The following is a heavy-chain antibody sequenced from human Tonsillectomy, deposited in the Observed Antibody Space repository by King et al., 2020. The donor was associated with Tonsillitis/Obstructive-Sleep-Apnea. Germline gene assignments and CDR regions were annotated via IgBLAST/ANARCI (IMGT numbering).Heavy chain of an antibody. D-gene: IGHD6-6*01. CDR3: ARASEAFDI. Sequence: VQLQQWGAGLLKPSETLSLTCAVYGGSFSGYYWSWIRQPPGKGLEWIGEIDHSGSTNYNLSLKSRVTISVDTSKNLFSLKLSSVTAADTAVYYCARASEAFDIWGQGTMVTVSS. CDR1: GGSFSGYY. J-gene: IGHJ3*02. V-gene: IGHV4-34*01. CDR2: IDHSGST.